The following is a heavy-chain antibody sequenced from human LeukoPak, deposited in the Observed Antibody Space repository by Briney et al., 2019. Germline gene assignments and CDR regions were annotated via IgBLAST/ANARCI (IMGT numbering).Heavy chain of an antibody. CDR1: GFTFSSYA. CDR3: ARARDGYNLDYFDY. CDR2: ISSSGSTI. V-gene: IGHV3-11*01. J-gene: IGHJ4*02. D-gene: IGHD5-24*01. Sequence: GGSLRLSCAASGFTFSSYAMSWIRQAPGKGLEWVSYISSSGSTIYYADSVKGRFTISRDNAKNSLYLQLNSLRAEDTAVYYCARARDGYNLDYFDYWGQGTLVTVSS.